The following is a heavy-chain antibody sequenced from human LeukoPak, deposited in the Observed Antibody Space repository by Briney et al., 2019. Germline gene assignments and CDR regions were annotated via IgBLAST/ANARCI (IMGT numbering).Heavy chain of an antibody. Sequence: GGSLRLSCAASGFTFSSYAMRWVRQAPGKGLDWVSAISGSGGSSCYEDSVKGRFNISRDNSKNTLYLQMNSLRAEDTTVYHGAKSFGHIVVVIDRDYWGQGTLVTVSS. CDR2: ISGSGGSS. J-gene: IGHJ4*02. CDR3: AKSFGHIVVVIDRDY. CDR1: GFTFSSYA. V-gene: IGHV3-23*01. D-gene: IGHD2-21*01.